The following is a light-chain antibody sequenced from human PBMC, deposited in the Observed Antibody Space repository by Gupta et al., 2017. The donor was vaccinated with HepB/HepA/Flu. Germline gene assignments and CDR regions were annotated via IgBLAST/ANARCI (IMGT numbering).Light chain of an antibody. CDR1: QSVSSN. CDR3: QQYNNWPPFT. J-gene: IGKJ3*01. CDR2: GAS. Sequence: EIVMTQSPATLSVSPGERATLSCRASQSVSSNLAWYQQKPGQAPRLLIYGASTRATGIPARFSGSGSGTEFTLTISSLQSEDFAVYYCQQYNNWPPFTFGPGTXVDIK. V-gene: IGKV3-15*01.